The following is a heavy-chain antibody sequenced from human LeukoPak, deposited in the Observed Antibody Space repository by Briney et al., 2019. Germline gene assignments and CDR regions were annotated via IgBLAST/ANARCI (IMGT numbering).Heavy chain of an antibody. CDR2: IYHSGST. Sequence: NTSQTLSLTCTVSGGSISSGGYYWSWIRQPPGKGLEWIGYIYHSGSTYYNPSLKSRVTISVDRSKNQFSLKLSSVTAADTAVYYCAKVRPDDFWSGTLRPDAFDIWGQGTMVTVSS. J-gene: IGHJ3*02. D-gene: IGHD3-3*01. V-gene: IGHV4-30-2*01. CDR3: AKVRPDDFWSGTLRPDAFDI. CDR1: GGSISSGGYY.